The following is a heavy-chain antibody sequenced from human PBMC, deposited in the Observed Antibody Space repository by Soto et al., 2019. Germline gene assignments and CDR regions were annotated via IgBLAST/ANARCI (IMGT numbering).Heavy chain of an antibody. CDR1: GYTFTSYD. J-gene: IGHJ5*02. D-gene: IGHD2-2*01. Sequence: QVQLVQSGAEVKKPGASVKVSCKASGYTFTSYDINWVRQATGQGLEWMGWMNPNSGNTGYAQKFQGRVTMTRNTSISTAYMELSSLRSEETDVYYCARGSLHCSSTRCSGGGVDPWGQGTLVTVSS. CDR3: ARGSLHCSSTRCSGGGVDP. CDR2: MNPNSGNT. V-gene: IGHV1-8*01.